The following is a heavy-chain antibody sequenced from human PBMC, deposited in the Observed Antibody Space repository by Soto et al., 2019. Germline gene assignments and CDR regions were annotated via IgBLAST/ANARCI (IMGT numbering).Heavy chain of an antibody. CDR3: ATEVPGTGGFDY. D-gene: IGHD7-27*01. V-gene: IGHV1-46*02. CDR2: ISPSGDTV. J-gene: IGHJ4*02. Sequence: QVQLVQSGAEVREPGASVKVSCKASGFTLNTYYIHWVRQAPGQGPEWMGLISPSGDTVSYAQKFQGRVTVTRDTSITTVHMKLTSLRSEDTGIYYCATEVPGTGGFDYGGQGTLVTVSS. CDR1: GFTLNTYY.